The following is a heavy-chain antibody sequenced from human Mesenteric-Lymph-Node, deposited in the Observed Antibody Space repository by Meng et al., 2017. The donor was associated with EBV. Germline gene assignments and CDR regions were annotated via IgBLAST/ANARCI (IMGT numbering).Heavy chain of an antibody. D-gene: IGHD4-17*01. J-gene: IGHJ4*02. V-gene: IGHV3-23*04. CDR1: GFTFSSYP. Sequence: DVQLVGSGGDLVQLGGSLRLSCAASGFTFSSYPRSWVRQAPGKGLEWVSSISGDGRFTFDGESVKGRFTISRDNSRSTLYLQMNSLRAEDAAVYYCAREGDYGDYVYDYWGQGTLVTVSS. CDR2: ISGDGRFT. CDR3: AREGDYGDYVYDY.